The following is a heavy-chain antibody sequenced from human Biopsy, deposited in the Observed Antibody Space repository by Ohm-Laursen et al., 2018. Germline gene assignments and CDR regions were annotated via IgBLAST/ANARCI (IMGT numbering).Heavy chain of an antibody. J-gene: IGHJ5*02. CDR1: GGSISSGGSY. V-gene: IGHV4-31*01. Sequence: TLSLTCTVSGGSISSGGSYWSWIRQRPGKGLEWIGYTFNSANTYYNPSLKNLITISGDTSKNQFSLKLNSATAADTAVYYCARGDYFDSNGYFWFDPWGQGTLVTVSS. CDR3: ARGDYFDSNGYFWFDP. CDR2: TFNSANT. D-gene: IGHD3-22*01.